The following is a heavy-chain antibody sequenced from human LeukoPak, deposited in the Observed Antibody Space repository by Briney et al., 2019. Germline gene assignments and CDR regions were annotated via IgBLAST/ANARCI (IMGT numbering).Heavy chain of an antibody. CDR3: ARFLWFGESDAFDI. Sequence: PSETLSLTCAVYGGSFSGYYWSWIRQPPGKGLEWIGEINHSGSTNYNPSLKSRVTISVDTSKNQFSLKLSSVTAADTAVYYCARFLWFGESDAFDIWGQGTMVTVSS. J-gene: IGHJ3*02. V-gene: IGHV4-34*01. D-gene: IGHD3-10*01. CDR2: INHSGST. CDR1: GGSFSGYY.